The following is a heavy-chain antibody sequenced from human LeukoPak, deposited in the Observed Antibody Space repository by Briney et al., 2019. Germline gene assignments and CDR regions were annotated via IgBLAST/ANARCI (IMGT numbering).Heavy chain of an antibody. D-gene: IGHD5-18*01. J-gene: IGHJ6*03. V-gene: IGHV3-49*04. CDR1: GFTFGDYA. CDR3: TRSSRDTAMVAFYYYMDV. Sequence: GGSLRLSCTASGFTFGDYAMSWVRQAPGKGLEWVGFIRSKAYGGTTEYAASVKGRFTISRDDSKSIAYLQMNSLKTEDTAVYYCTRSSRDTAMVAFYYYMDVWGKGTTVTVSS. CDR2: IRSKAYGGTT.